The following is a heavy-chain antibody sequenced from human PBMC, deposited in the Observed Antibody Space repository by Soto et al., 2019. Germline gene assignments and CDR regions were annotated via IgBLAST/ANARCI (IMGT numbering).Heavy chain of an antibody. CDR2: ISGSGSP. V-gene: IGHV3-21*04. Sequence: EVQLVESGGGLVKPGGSLRLSCAVSGFTFISHTLNWVRQAPGKGREWVSSISGSGSPYYADSVKGRCTISRDNAQNSLYLQMSGLRAEDTDVYYCSREVQPVFRREYDYWGQGTLVTVSS. CDR3: SREVQPVFRREYDY. CDR1: GFTFISHT. J-gene: IGHJ4*02.